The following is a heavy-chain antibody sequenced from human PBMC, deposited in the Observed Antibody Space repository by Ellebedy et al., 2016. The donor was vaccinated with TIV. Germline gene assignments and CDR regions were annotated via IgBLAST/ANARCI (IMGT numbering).Heavy chain of an antibody. V-gene: IGHV4-61*01. D-gene: IGHD4-17*01. CDR1: GGSVSSANYY. Sequence: MPSETLSLTCTVPGGSVSSANYYWTWFRQPPGKGLEWIGYIYSSGRTAYKPSLKRRRAISVDPSRNQISLKLSSVTAADTAVYYCSAAYGRVTPAYWGQGTLVTVSS. CDR2: IYSSGRT. CDR3: SAAYGRVTPAY. J-gene: IGHJ4*02.